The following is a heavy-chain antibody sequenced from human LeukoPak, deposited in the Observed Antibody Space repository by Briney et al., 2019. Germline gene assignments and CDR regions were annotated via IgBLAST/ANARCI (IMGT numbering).Heavy chain of an antibody. CDR1: GYSISNGYH. CDR2: INHSGST. J-gene: IGHJ5*02. V-gene: IGHV4-38-2*02. CDR3: ARDSGYDPGWFDP. D-gene: IGHD3-10*01. Sequence: PSETLSLTCAVSGYSISNGYHWGWIQQPPEKGLEWIGSINHSGSTYYNPSLKSRVTISVDTSKNQFSLKLNSVTAADTAVYYCARDSGYDPGWFDPWGQGTLVTVSS.